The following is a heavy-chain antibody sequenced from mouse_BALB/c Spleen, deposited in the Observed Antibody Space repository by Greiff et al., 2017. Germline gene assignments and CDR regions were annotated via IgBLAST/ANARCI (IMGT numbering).Heavy chain of an antibody. D-gene: IGHD6-1*01. CDR2: IRNKANGYTT. V-gene: IGHV7-3*02. CDR1: GFTFTDYY. Sequence: EVKLVESGGGLVQPGGSLRLSCATSGFTFTDYYMSWVRQPPGKALEWLGFIRNKANGYTTEYSASVKGRFTISRDNSQSILYLQMNTLRAEDSATYYCARASTHYFDYWGQGTTLTVSS. CDR3: ARASTHYFDY. J-gene: IGHJ2*01.